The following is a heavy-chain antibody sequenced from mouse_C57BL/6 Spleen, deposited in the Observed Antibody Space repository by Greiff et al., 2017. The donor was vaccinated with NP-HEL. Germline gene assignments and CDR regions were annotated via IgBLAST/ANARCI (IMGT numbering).Heavy chain of an antibody. CDR2: IDPSDSET. V-gene: IGHV1-52*01. D-gene: IGHD1-1*02. J-gene: IGHJ4*01. CDR3: AKGSYVYAMDY. Sequence: VQLQQSGAELVRPGSSVKLSCKASGYTFTSYWMHWVKQRPIQGLEWIGNIDPSDSETHYNQKFKDKATLTVDKSSSTAYMQLSSLTSEDSAVYYCAKGSYVYAMDYWGQGTSVTVSS. CDR1: GYTFTSYW.